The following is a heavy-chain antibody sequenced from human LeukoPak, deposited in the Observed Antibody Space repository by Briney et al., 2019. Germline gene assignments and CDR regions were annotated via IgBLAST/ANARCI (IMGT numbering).Heavy chain of an antibody. J-gene: IGHJ4*02. D-gene: IGHD4-23*01. V-gene: IGHV1-2*02. CDR3: ARGIYGGNSPLVDY. Sequence: ASVKVSCRASGYTFTAYYMHWVRQAPGQGLEWMGWINPKSGGTNYPQKFQGRVTMTSDTSISTAYMELSRLRSDDTAVYYCARGIYGGNSPLVDYWGQGTLVTVSS. CDR1: GYTFTAYY. CDR2: INPKSGGT.